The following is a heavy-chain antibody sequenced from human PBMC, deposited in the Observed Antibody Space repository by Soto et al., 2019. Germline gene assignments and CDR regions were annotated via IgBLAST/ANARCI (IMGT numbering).Heavy chain of an antibody. CDR2: IYYSGST. V-gene: IGHV4-59*01. J-gene: IGHJ4*02. Sequence: KSSETLSLTCTVSGGSISSYYWSWIRQPPGKGLEWIGYIYYSGSTNYNPSLKSRVTISVDTSKNQFSLKLSSVTAADTAVYYCARGRDYDFWSGYFYFDYWGQGTLVTVSS. CDR3: ARGRDYDFWSGYFYFDY. CDR1: GGSISSYY. D-gene: IGHD3-3*01.